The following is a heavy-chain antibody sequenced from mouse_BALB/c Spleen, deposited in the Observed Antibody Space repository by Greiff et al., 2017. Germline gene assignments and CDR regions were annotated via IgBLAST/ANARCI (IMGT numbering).Heavy chain of an antibody. CDR2: IWTGGGT. J-gene: IGHJ1*01. CDR3: VRDGDFDWYFDV. CDR1: GFSLTSYD. Sequence: VQRVESGPGLVAPSQSLSITCTVSGFSLTSYDISWIRQPPGKGLEWLGVIWTGGGTNYNSAFMSRLSISKDNSKSQVFLKMNSLQTDDTAIFYCVRDGDFDWYFDVWGAGTTVTVSS. V-gene: IGHV2-9-2*01.